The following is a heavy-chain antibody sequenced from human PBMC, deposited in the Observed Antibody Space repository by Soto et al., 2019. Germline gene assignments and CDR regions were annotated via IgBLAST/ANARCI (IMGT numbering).Heavy chain of an antibody. CDR1: GFTFSSYA. D-gene: IGHD6-13*01. J-gene: IGHJ4*02. Sequence: GGSLRLSCAASGFTFSSYAMSWVRQAPGKGLEWVLAISGSGGSTYYADSVKGRFTISRDNSKNTLYLQMNSLRAEDTAVYYCAKAPIAAAGASYFDYWGQGTLVTVSS. V-gene: IGHV3-23*01. CDR3: AKAPIAAAGASYFDY. CDR2: ISGSGGST.